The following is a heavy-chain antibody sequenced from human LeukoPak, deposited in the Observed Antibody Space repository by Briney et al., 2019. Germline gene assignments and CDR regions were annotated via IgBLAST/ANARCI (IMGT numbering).Heavy chain of an antibody. V-gene: IGHV1-2*02. CDR2: INPNSGGT. D-gene: IGHD3-22*01. CDR3: ARKAITMIVAAFDY. Sequence: GASVKVSCKASGYTFTGYYMHWVRQAPGQGLEWMGWINPNSGGTNYAQKFQGRVTMTRDTSISTAYMELSRLRPDDTAVYYCARKAITMIVAAFDYWGQGTLVTVSS. CDR1: GYTFTGYY. J-gene: IGHJ4*02.